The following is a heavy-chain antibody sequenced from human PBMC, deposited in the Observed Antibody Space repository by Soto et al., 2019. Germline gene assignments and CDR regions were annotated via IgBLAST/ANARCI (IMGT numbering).Heavy chain of an antibody. CDR3: AQDGGVGGTLGLPGGDEY. J-gene: IGHJ4*02. CDR1: GFTFSGHA. CDR2: VSSDGSRR. V-gene: IGHV3-30*18. D-gene: IGHD1-26*01. Sequence: QVYVVEAGGGVVQPGRSLTLSCVVSGFTFSGHAMHWVRQAPGKGLEWVAIVSSDGSRRFYGESVEGRFSISRDNSRNTLYLQMNSLKLEDTAVYYCAQDGGVGGTLGLPGGDEYWGQGTLVTVSS.